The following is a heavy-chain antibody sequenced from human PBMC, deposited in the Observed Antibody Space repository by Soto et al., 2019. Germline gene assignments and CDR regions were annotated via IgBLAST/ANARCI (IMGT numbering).Heavy chain of an antibody. CDR1: GYSFTGYY. V-gene: IGHV1-2*02. J-gene: IGHJ4*02. CDR3: GKGRSGDVGVFY. CDR2: ISPNSGGT. D-gene: IGHD1-26*01. Sequence: QVQLVQCGAEVKKSGASVKISCKASGYSFTGYYIHLVRQAPGQGFEWMGEISPNSGGTKYAQKFQGRVTMTRDTSITTVYMDLSNLSPDDTAVYYCGKGRSGDVGVFYWGQGTLVTVYS.